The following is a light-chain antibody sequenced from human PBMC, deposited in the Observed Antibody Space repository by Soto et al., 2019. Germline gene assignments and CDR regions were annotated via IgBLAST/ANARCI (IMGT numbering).Light chain of an antibody. CDR2: DDN. J-gene: IGLJ2*01. CDR1: NIGSKS. CDR3: QVWHSGVDWV. Sequence: SYELTQPPSVSVAPGQTARITCGGNNIGSKSVHWYQQKPGQATVLVDDDDNDRPSGIPERFSGSDSGNTATLTISRVEAGDEADYYCQVWHSGVDWVFGGGTKLTVL. V-gene: IGLV3-21*02.